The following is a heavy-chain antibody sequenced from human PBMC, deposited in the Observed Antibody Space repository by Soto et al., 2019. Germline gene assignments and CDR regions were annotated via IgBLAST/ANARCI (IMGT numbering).Heavy chain of an antibody. CDR3: ARRGFLEWLSGFDP. J-gene: IGHJ5*02. Sequence: PSETLSLTCTVSGGSISSYYWSWIRQPPGKGLEWIGYIYYSGSTNYNPSLKSRVTISVDTSKNQFSLKLSSVTAADTAVYYCARRGFLEWLSGFDPWGQGTLVTVSS. V-gene: IGHV4-59*08. CDR1: GGSISSYY. CDR2: IYYSGST. D-gene: IGHD3-3*01.